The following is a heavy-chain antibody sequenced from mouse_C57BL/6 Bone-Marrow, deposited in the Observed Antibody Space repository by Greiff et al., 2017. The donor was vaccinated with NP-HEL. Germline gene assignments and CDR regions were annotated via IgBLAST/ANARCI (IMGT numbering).Heavy chain of an antibody. CDR1: GFTFSSYG. Sequence: EVNLVESGGDLVKPGGSLKLSCAASGFTFSSYGMSWVRQTPDKRLEWVATISSGGSYTYYPDSVKGRFTISRDNAKNTLYLQMSSLKSEDTAMYYCARQGEYYAMDYWGQGTSVTVSS. V-gene: IGHV5-6*01. CDR3: ARQGEYYAMDY. CDR2: ISSGGSYT. J-gene: IGHJ4*01.